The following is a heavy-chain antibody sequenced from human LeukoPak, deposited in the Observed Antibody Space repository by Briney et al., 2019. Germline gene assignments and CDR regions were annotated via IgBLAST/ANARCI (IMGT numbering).Heavy chain of an antibody. Sequence: GRSLRLSCAASGFTFSSYWMHWVRQAPGKGLVWVSRINSDGSSTSYADSVKGRFTISRDNSKNTLYLQMNSLRAEDTAVYYCATSTSMVVVVGADYWGQGTLVTVSS. CDR2: INSDGSST. CDR3: ATSTSMVVVVGADY. V-gene: IGHV3-74*01. D-gene: IGHD3-22*01. J-gene: IGHJ4*02. CDR1: GFTFSSYW.